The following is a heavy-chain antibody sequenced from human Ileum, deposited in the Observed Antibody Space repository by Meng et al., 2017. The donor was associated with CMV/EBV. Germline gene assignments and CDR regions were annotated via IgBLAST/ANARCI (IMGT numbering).Heavy chain of an antibody. Sequence: GESLKISCAVSGLDFESSEMNWVRQAPGKGLEWVSYISGPAKAIYYADSVRGRFTISRDNAKNSLTLQMSGLRAEDTAVYYCARLQWAAFDFLGQGTLVTVSS. CDR2: ISGPAKAI. D-gene: IGHD1-26*01. V-gene: IGHV3-48*03. J-gene: IGHJ4*02. CDR3: ARLQWAAFDF. CDR1: GLDFESSE.